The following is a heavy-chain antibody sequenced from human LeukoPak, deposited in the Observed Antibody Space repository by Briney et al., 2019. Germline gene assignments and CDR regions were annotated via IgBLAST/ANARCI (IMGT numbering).Heavy chain of an antibody. CDR1: GFTFSSYA. Sequence: GGSLRLSCAASGFTFSSYAMSWVRQAPGKGLEWVSAIRGGAFNTYYAASVKGRFTTSRDNSKNTLYLQMNSLRAEDTAVYYCAKDMANERTTVAYCNDYWGQGTLVTVSS. CDR2: IRGGAFNT. J-gene: IGHJ4*02. D-gene: IGHD4-23*01. V-gene: IGHV3-23*01. CDR3: AKDMANERTTVAYCNDY.